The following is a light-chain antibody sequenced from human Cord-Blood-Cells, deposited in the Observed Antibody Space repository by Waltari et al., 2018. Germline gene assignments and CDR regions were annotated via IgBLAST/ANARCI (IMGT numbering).Light chain of an antibody. Sequence: QSALTQPPSASGSPGQSVTISCTGTSSDVGGSNYVSWYQQHPGKAPKLMIYEVSKRPSGVPDRFSGSKSVNTASLTVSGLQAEDEADYYCSSYAGSNKRVFGGGTKLTVL. J-gene: IGLJ3*02. CDR2: EVS. CDR1: SSDVGGSNY. CDR3: SSYAGSNKRV. V-gene: IGLV2-8*01.